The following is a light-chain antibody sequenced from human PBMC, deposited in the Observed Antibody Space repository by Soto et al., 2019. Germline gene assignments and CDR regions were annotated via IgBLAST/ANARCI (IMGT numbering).Light chain of an antibody. CDR2: GGS. CDR3: QQYEGSPLT. V-gene: IGKV3-20*01. J-gene: IGKJ4*01. CDR1: QSVSSSY. Sequence: EIVLTQSPGTLSLSPGERVTLSCRASQSVSSSYLAWYQQRPDQVPRLLIYGGSSRATGIPDRFSGSGSGTDFTLAISRLEPEDFAVYYCQQYEGSPLTFGGGTKVEIK.